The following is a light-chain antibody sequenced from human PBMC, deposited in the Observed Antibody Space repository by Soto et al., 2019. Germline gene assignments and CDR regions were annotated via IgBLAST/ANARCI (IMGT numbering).Light chain of an antibody. Sequence: EIVLTQSPGTLSLSPGERATLSCRASQSISSFYLAWYQQTPGQAPRLLIYDASSRAAGIPDRFSGGGSGTAFTLTISRLEPEDCGVYYCQQYGGSPRTFGQGTKVEIK. CDR3: QQYGGSPRT. V-gene: IGKV3-20*01. J-gene: IGKJ1*01. CDR2: DAS. CDR1: QSISSFY.